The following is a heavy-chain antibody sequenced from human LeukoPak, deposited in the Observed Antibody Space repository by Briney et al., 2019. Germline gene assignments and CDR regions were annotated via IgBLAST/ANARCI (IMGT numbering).Heavy chain of an antibody. CDR3: AREPGGAEYSGYDPFDF. J-gene: IGHJ4*02. D-gene: IGHD5-12*01. V-gene: IGHV6-1*01. Sequence: SQTLSLTCAISGDSVSSNSAAWNWIRQSPSRGLEWLGRTYYRSKRYNDYAVSVKSRITINPDTSKNQFSLQLNSVTPEDTAVYYCAREPGGAEYSGYDPFDFWGQGTLVTVSS. CDR1: GDSVSSNSAA. CDR2: TYYRSKRYN.